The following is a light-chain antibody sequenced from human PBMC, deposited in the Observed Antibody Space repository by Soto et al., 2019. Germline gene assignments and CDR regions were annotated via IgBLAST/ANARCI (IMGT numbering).Light chain of an antibody. CDR1: SSNIGAGYD. Sequence: QSVLTQPPSVSGAPGQRVTISCTGSSSNIGAGYDVHWYQQLPGTAPKLLIYRNSNRPSGVPDRFSGSKSGTSAFLAITGLQAEDEADYYCHSYDSSLSGVVFGGGTKLTVL. CDR2: RNS. V-gene: IGLV1-40*01. J-gene: IGLJ2*01. CDR3: HSYDSSLSGVV.